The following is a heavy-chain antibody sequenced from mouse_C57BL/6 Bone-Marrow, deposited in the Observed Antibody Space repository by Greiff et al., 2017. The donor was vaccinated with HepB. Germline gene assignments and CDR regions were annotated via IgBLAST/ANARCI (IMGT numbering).Heavy chain of an antibody. CDR3: TRPGDYYFDY. CDR2: IDPETGGT. Sequence: QVQLQQSGAELVRPGASVTLSCKASGYTFTDYEMHWVKQTPVHGLEWIGAIDPETGGTAYNQKFKGKAILTADKSSSTAYMELRSLTSEDSAVYYYTRPGDYYFDYWGQGTTLTVSS. V-gene: IGHV1-15*01. J-gene: IGHJ2*01. D-gene: IGHD2-13*01. CDR1: GYTFTDYE.